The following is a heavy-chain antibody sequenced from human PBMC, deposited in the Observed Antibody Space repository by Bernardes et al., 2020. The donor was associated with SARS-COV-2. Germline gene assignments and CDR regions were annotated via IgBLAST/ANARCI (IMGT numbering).Heavy chain of an antibody. CDR1: GYSFTDYG. V-gene: IGHV1-18*01. CDR2: ISSNSVNT. CDR3: ARDLGVIVLPPNTANFDC. J-gene: IGHJ4*02. Sequence: ASVKVSCKSSGYSFTDYGITWVRQVPGQGLDGMGWISSNSVNTNYAQKFQGRLTMTTETSTGTAYMELGSLRSDDTAMYYCARDLGVIVLPPNTANFDCWGQGTLVTVSS. D-gene: IGHD3-10*01.